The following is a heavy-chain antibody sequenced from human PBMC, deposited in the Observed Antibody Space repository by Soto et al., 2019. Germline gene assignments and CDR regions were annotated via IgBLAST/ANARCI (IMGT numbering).Heavy chain of an antibody. D-gene: IGHD3-10*01. CDR2: MNPHSGDT. CDR1: GYSFTEYD. V-gene: IGHV1-8*01. Sequence: QVQLVQSGAEVRKPGASVKVSCKASGYSFTEYDITWVRQASGHGLEWVGWMNPHSGDTGSAEKFRSRGTLTKNNSLKTAYMELNNLTSADTAVYYCAIGIWFGEFFRDYWVQRTRLIVSS. J-gene: IGHJ4*02. CDR3: AIGIWFGEFFRDY.